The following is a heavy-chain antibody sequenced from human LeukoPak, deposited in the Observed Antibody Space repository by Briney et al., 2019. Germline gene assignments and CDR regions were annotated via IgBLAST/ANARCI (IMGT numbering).Heavy chain of an antibody. CDR3: AELSRLPMVRGVVDAFDI. CDR1: GGTFSGYA. CDR2: IIPILGIA. J-gene: IGHJ3*02. Sequence: SVKVSCKASGGTFSGYAISWVRQAPGQGLEWMGRIIPILGIANYAQKFQGRVTITADKSTSTAYMELSSLRSEDTAVYYCAELSRLPMVRGVVDAFDIWGQGTMDTVSS. V-gene: IGHV1-69*04. D-gene: IGHD3-10*01.